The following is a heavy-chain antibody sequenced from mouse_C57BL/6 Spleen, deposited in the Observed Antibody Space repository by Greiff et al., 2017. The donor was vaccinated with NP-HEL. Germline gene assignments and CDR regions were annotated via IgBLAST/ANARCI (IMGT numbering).Heavy chain of an antibody. CDR2: IYPGDGDT. V-gene: IGHV1-82*01. CDR1: GYAFSSSW. J-gene: IGHJ2*01. Sequence: QVQLQQSGPELVKPGASVKISCKASGYAFSSSWMNWVKQRPGKGLECIGRIYPGDGDTNYNGKFKGKATLTADKSSSTAYMQLSSLTSEDSAVYFCARRDDYDGVYYFDYWGQGTTLTVSS. D-gene: IGHD2-4*01. CDR3: ARRDDYDGVYYFDY.